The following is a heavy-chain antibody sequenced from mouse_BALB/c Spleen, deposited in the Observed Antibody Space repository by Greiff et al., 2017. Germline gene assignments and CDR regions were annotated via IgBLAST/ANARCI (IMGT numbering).Heavy chain of an antibody. CDR2: ISSGSSTI. CDR3: ARAGMGITFDY. CDR1: GFTFSSFG. Sequence: EVQLVESGGGLVQPGGSRKLSCAASGFTFSSFGMHWVRQAPEKGLEWVAYISSGSSTIYYADTVKGRFTVSRDNPKNTLFLQMTSLRSEDTAMYYCARAGMGITFDYWGQGTTLTVSS. J-gene: IGHJ2*01. V-gene: IGHV5-17*02. D-gene: IGHD2-4*01.